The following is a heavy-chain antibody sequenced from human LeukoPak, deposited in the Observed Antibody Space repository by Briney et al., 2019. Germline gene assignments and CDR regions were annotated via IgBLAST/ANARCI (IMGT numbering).Heavy chain of an antibody. V-gene: IGHV3-23*01. CDR2: TSGGGGDT. Sequence: PGGSLRLSCAASGFTFSNYAMSWVRQAPGKGLEWVSGTSGGGGDTSYADSVKGRFTISRDNSKNTLYLQMNSLRAEDTAVYYCAGEDSGYDYWGQGTLVTVSS. J-gene: IGHJ4*02. CDR1: GFTFSNYA. CDR3: AGEDSGYDY. D-gene: IGHD5-12*01.